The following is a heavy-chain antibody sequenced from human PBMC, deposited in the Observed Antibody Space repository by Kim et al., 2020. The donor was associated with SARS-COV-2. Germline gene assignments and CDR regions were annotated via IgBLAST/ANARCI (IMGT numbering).Heavy chain of an antibody. CDR1: GFTFSSYG. CDR3: ARDYYYDSSGYYLPYYYGMDV. D-gene: IGHD3-22*01. CDR2: ISYDGSNK. V-gene: IGHV3-33*05. Sequence: GGSLRLSCAASGFTFSSYGMHWVRQAPGKGLEWVAVISYDGSNKYYADSVKGRFTISRDNSKNTLYLQMNSLRAEDTAVYYCARDYYYDSSGYYLPYYYGMDVWGQGTTVTVSS. J-gene: IGHJ6*02.